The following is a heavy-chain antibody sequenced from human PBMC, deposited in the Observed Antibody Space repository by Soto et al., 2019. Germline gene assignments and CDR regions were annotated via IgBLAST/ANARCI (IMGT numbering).Heavy chain of an antibody. CDR1: GHSISNIDSF. V-gene: IGHV4-30-4*08. J-gene: IGHJ6*02. D-gene: IGHD6-13*01. CDR2: ISNFGTT. CDR3: VRDVGIAASGTSGNDYFYGIAV. Sequence: RLEESGPGLVKPAQTLSLSCNVTGHSISNIDSFWTWIRQPPGQGLEWLGFISNFGTTNYKPSLKSRLTLSLDTSKNQISRQLASVTAADTAVYYCVRDVGIAASGTSGNDYFYGIAVWGQGTTVIVSS.